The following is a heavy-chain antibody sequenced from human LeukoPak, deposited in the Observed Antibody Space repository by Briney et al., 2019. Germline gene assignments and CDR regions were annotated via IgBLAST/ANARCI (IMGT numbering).Heavy chain of an antibody. Sequence: PGGSLRLSCAASGFTFSSYWMSWVRQAPGKGLEWVAFIWYDGSDEYYADSVKGRLTISRDNSKNTLYLQMNSLTTEDTAVYYCAKGGGELGSGSLDYWGQGTLVTVSS. CDR3: AKGGGELGSGSLDY. CDR1: GFTFSSYW. J-gene: IGHJ4*02. CDR2: IWYDGSDE. V-gene: IGHV3-30*02. D-gene: IGHD3-10*01.